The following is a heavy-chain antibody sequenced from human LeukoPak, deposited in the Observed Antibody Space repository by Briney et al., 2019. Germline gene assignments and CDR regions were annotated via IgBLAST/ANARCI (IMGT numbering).Heavy chain of an antibody. CDR1: GFTVSSNY. D-gene: IGHD3-22*01. CDR3: ASSHLITMIGN. CDR2: IYSGGST. J-gene: IGHJ4*02. V-gene: IGHV3-53*01. Sequence: GGSLRLSCAASGFTVSSNYMSWVRQAPGKGLEWVSVIYSGGSTYYADSVKGRFTISRDNSKNTLYLQMNSLRAEDTAVYYCASSHLITMIGNWGQGTLVTVSS.